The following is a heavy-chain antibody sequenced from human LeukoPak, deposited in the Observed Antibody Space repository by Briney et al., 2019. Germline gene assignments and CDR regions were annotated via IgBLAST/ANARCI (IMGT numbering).Heavy chain of an antibody. CDR2: IYYSGST. CDR3: ARDAPSNGSGYSV. J-gene: IGHJ4*02. D-gene: IGHD3-22*01. Sequence: KPSETLSLTCTVSGGSVSSGSYYWSWIRQPPGKGLEWIEYIYYSGSTNYNPSLKSRVTISVDTSKNQFSLKLSSVTAADTAVYYCARDAPSNGSGYSVWGQGTLVTVSS. CDR1: GGSVSSGSYY. V-gene: IGHV4-61*01.